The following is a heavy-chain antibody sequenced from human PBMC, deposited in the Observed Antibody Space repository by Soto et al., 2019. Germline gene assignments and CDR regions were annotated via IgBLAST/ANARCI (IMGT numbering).Heavy chain of an antibody. CDR1: GFTFSAYT. V-gene: IGHV3-21*02. CDR3: VRGSYGYYDS. Sequence: EVQLVESGGGLVKPGGSLRLSCAASGFTFSAYTMNWVRQAPGKGLEWVPSLDPTSTYIYYADSVKGRFTLSRDNAKNSLFLRLNSLRADDTALYYCVRGSYGYYDSWGQGTLVTVSS. CDR2: LDPTSTYI. J-gene: IGHJ5*01. D-gene: IGHD4-17*01.